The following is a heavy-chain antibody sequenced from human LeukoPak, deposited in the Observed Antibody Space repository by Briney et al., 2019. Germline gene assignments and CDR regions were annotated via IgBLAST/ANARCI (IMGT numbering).Heavy chain of an antibody. CDR2: ISSSGSTI. CDR3: ARDQRSGSYYGGVDY. D-gene: IGHD1-26*01. J-gene: IGHJ4*02. CDR1: GFTFSSYE. Sequence: GGSLRLSCAASGFTFSSYEMNWVRQAPGKGLEWVSYISSSGSTIYYADSVKGRFTIYRDNDKTSLYLQMNSLRAEDTAVYYCARDQRSGSYYGGVDYWGQGTLVTVSS. V-gene: IGHV3-48*03.